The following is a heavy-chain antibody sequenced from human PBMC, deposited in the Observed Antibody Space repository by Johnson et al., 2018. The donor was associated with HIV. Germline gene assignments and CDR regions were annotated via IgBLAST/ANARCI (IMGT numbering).Heavy chain of an antibody. CDR1: GFTFSNYG. J-gene: IGHJ3*02. CDR3: VSVVRMPFSSDWKGFDI. V-gene: IGHV3-7*01. CDR2: IKQDGSEK. Sequence: VQLVESGGGVVQPGRSLRLSCAASGFTFSNYGMHWVHQAPGKGLEWVANIKQDGSEKYYVDSVKGRFTISRDNAKNSLFLQLNSLRVGDTGLYYCVSVVRMPFSSDWKGFDIWGQGTLVSVSS. D-gene: IGHD6-19*01.